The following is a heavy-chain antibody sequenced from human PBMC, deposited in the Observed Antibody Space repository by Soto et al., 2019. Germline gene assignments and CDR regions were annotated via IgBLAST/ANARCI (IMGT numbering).Heavy chain of an antibody. D-gene: IGHD3-16*01. J-gene: IGHJ6*03. V-gene: IGHV4-61*08. CDR3: ARQMGDTHYYYYMDV. CDR2: IYYSGST. CDR1: GGSISSGGYY. Sequence: PSETLSLTCTVSGGSISSGGYYWSWIRQHPGKGLEWIGYIYYSGSTNYNPSLKSRVTISVDTSKNQFSLKLSSVTAADTAVYYCARQMGDTHYYYYMDVWGKGTTVTVSS.